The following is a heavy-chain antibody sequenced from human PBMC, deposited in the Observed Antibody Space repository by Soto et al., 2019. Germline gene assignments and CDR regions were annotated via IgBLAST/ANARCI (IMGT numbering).Heavy chain of an antibody. V-gene: IGHV3-30*18. Sequence: GGSLRLSCAASGFTFSSYGMHWVRQAPGKGLEWVAVISYDGSNKYYADSVKGRFTISRNNSKNTLYLQMNSLGAEDTAVYYCAKDQGRGTYYDFWSGNWFDPWGQGTLVTVSS. CDR1: GFTFSSYG. CDR3: AKDQGRGTYYDFWSGNWFDP. CDR2: ISYDGSNK. J-gene: IGHJ5*02. D-gene: IGHD3-3*01.